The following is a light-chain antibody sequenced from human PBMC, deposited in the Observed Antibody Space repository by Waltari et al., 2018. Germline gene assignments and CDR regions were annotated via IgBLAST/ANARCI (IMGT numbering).Light chain of an antibody. CDR1: SSDFGGYNY. Sequence: QSALTQPASVSGSPGQSITISCTGSSSDFGGYNYVSWYQQYPGKVPKIMIYEVNNRPSGVSSRFSGSKSGNTASLTISGLQADDEADYYCSSFTSRHLYVFGTGTAVTVL. CDR3: SSFTSRHLYV. CDR2: EVN. V-gene: IGLV2-14*01. J-gene: IGLJ1*01.